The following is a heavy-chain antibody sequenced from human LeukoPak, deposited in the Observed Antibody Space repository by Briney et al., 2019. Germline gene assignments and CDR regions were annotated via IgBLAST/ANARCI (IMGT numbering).Heavy chain of an antibody. Sequence: PSETLSLTCTVSGGSISSGGYYWSWIRQHPGKGLEWIGYIYYSGSTYYNPSLKSRVTISVDTSKNQFSLKLSSVTAADTAVYYCARGSPLLYSSSWYYWGQGTLVTVSS. J-gene: IGHJ4*02. CDR3: ARGSPLLYSSSWYY. CDR2: IYYSGST. CDR1: GGSISSGGYY. D-gene: IGHD6-13*01. V-gene: IGHV4-31*03.